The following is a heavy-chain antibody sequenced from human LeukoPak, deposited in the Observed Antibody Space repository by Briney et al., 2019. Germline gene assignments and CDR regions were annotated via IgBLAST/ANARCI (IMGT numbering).Heavy chain of an antibody. J-gene: IGHJ4*02. CDR2: INHSGST. CDR1: GVSFSGYY. CDR3: ARGSGSWYPY. D-gene: IGHD6-13*01. V-gene: IGHV4-34*01. Sequence: PSKTLSLTCAVYGVSFSGYYWSWVRQPPGKGLEWIGEINHSGSTNYNPSLKSRVTISVDTSKNQFSLKLSSVTAADTAVYYCARGSGSWYPYWGQRTLVTVSS.